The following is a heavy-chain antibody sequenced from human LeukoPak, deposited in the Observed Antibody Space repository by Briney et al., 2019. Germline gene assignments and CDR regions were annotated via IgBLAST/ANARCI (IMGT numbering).Heavy chain of an antibody. J-gene: IGHJ4*02. Sequence: GESLKISCKGSGCSFTSYWIGWVRQMPGKGLEWMGIIYPGDSDTRYSPSFQGQVTISADKSISTAYLQWSGLKASDTAMYYCARRRANYGPEFDYWGQGTLVTVSS. V-gene: IGHV5-51*01. CDR1: GCSFTSYW. D-gene: IGHD3-10*01. CDR3: ARRRANYGPEFDY. CDR2: IYPGDSDT.